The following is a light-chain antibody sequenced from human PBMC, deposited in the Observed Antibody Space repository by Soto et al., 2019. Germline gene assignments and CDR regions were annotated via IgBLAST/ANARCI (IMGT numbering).Light chain of an antibody. J-gene: IGKJ5*01. V-gene: IGKV3-15*01. CDR3: QQYKNWPL. CDR1: HSINSH. Sequence: MMMTQSPTTLSVSPGERVALSCRTSHSINSHVAWYQQTPGQAPGLLLYGASTRATGIPVRFSGRWFGTEITLTISSLQSEDFAVYYCQQYKNWPLFGQGTRLEI. CDR2: GAS.